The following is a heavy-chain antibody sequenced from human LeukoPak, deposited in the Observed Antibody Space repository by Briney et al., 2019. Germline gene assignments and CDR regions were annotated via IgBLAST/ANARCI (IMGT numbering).Heavy chain of an antibody. CDR1: GFTFSSYA. J-gene: IGHJ4*02. CDR3: ATSGWNFDY. Sequence: GGSLRLSCAASGFTFSSYAMHWVRQAPGKGLEWVAVISYDGSNKYYADSVKGRFTISRDNSKNTLYLQMNSPRAEDTAVYYCATSGWNFDYWGQGTLVTVSS. V-gene: IGHV3-30*04. D-gene: IGHD6-19*01. CDR2: ISYDGSNK.